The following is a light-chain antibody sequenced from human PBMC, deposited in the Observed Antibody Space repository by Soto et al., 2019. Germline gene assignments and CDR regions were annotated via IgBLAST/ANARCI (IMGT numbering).Light chain of an antibody. J-gene: IGLJ2*01. Sequence: QSALTQPRSVSGSPGQSGTISCTGTSSDVGGYNYVSWYQQHPGKAPKLMIYDVSKRPSGVPDRFSGSKSGNTASLTISGLQAEDEADYYCCSYAGSYTFVVFGGGTQLTVL. V-gene: IGLV2-11*01. CDR3: CSYAGSYTFVV. CDR2: DVS. CDR1: SSDVGGYNY.